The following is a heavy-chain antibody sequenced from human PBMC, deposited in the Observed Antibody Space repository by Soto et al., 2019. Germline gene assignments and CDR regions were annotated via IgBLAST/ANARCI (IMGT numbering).Heavy chain of an antibody. D-gene: IGHD2-2*01. CDR2: IYYSGST. J-gene: IGHJ4*02. V-gene: IGHV4-31*03. CDR3: ARDSTSTTGIDY. CDR1: GGSISSGGYY. Sequence: PSETLSLTCTVSGGSISSGGYYWSWIRQHPGKGLEWIGYIYYSGSTYYNPSLKSRVTISVDTSKNQFSLKLSSVTAADTAVYYCARDSTSTTGIDYWGQGTLVTVYS.